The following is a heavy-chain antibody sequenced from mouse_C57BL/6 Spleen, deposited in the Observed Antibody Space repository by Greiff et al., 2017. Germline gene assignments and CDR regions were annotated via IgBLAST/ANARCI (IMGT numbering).Heavy chain of an antibody. CDR1: GFTFSSYT. Sequence: EVQLVESGGGLVKPGGSLKLSCAASGFTFSSYTMPWVRQTPETRLEWVATISGGGGNTYYPDSVKGRFTISRDNAKNALYLQMSSLRSEDTALYYCARHGYSNYGYFDVWGTGTTVTVSS. V-gene: IGHV5-9*01. CDR2: ISGGGGNT. CDR3: ARHGYSNYGYFDV. J-gene: IGHJ1*03. D-gene: IGHD2-5*01.